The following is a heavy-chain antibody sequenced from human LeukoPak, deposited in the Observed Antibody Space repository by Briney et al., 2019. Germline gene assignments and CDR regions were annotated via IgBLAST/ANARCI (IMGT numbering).Heavy chain of an antibody. D-gene: IGHD2-2*01. V-gene: IGHV1-69*13. J-gene: IGHJ3*02. Sequence: VASVKVSCKASGGTFSSYAISWVRQAPGQGLEWMGGIIPIFGTANYAQKFQGRVTITADESTSTAYMELSSLRSEDTAVYYCARDAICSSTSCYYAFDIWGQGTMVTVSS. CDR3: ARDAICSSTSCYYAFDI. CDR2: IIPIFGTA. CDR1: GGTFSSYA.